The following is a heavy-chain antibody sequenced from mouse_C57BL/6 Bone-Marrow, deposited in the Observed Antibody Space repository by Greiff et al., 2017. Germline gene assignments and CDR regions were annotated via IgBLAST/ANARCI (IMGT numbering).Heavy chain of an antibody. V-gene: IGHV1-52*01. CDR3: TLYYEFAY. CDR2: IDPSDSET. J-gene: IGHJ3*01. D-gene: IGHD2-4*01. CDR1: GYTFTSYW. Sequence: QVHVKQPGAELVRPGSSVKLSCKASGYTFTSYWMHWVKQRPIQGLEWIGNIDPSDSETHYNQKFKDKATLTVDKSSSTAYMQLSSLTSEDSAVYYCTLYYEFAYWGQGTLVTVSA.